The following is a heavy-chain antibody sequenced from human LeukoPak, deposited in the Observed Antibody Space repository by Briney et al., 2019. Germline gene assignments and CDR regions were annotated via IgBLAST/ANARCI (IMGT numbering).Heavy chain of an antibody. Sequence: ASVKVSCKASGYTFTSYDINWVRQATGQGLEWMGWMNPNSGNTGYAQKFQGRVTITADESTSTAYMELSSLRSEDTAVYYCARTSCSSTSCAPNAFDIWGQGTMVTVSS. CDR1: GYTFTSYD. CDR2: MNPNSGNT. J-gene: IGHJ3*02. D-gene: IGHD2-2*01. CDR3: ARTSCSSTSCAPNAFDI. V-gene: IGHV1-8*03.